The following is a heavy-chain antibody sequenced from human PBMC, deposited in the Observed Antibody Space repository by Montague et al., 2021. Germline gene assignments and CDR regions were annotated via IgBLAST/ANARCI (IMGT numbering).Heavy chain of an antibody. CDR2: IKKDGTEK. J-gene: IGHJ4*02. CDR3: SRAWVRSGFDS. CDR1: GFTFSSDA. Sequence: SLRLSCAASGFTFSSDAMIWVRQAPGKGLEWVASIKKDGTEKYYGDSVMGRFTISRDNAKTSLYLQMNALRAEDTAVYFCSRAWVRSGFDSWGQGTLVTVSS. V-gene: IGHV3-7*05. D-gene: IGHD4-17*01.